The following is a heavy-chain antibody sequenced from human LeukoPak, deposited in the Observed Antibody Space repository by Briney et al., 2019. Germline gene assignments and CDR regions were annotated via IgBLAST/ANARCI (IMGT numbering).Heavy chain of an antibody. V-gene: IGHV1-18*01. CDR3: ARAAGTSPDYYYYYMDV. Sequence: GASVKVSCKASGYTFTSYGISWVRQAPGQGLEWMGWISAYNGNTNYAQKLQGRVTMTRDTSISTAYMELSRLRSDDTAVYYCARAAGTSPDYYYYYMDVWGKGTTVTVSS. CDR2: ISAYNGNT. D-gene: IGHD6-13*01. J-gene: IGHJ6*03. CDR1: GYTFTSYG.